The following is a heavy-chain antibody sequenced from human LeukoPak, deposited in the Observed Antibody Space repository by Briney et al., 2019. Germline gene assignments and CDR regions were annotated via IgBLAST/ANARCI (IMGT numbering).Heavy chain of an antibody. Sequence: SETLSLTCTVSGGSISSYYWSWIRQPPGKGLEWIGYIYYSGSTNYNPSLKSRVTISVDTSKNQFSLKLSSVTAADTAVYYCAREVVAVPAAFDIWGQGTMVTVSS. CDR3: AREVVAVPAAFDI. V-gene: IGHV4-59*01. D-gene: IGHD2-15*01. CDR2: IYYSGST. CDR1: GGSISSYY. J-gene: IGHJ3*02.